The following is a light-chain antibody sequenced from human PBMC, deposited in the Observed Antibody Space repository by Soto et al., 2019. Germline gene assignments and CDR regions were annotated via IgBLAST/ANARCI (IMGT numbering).Light chain of an antibody. V-gene: IGKV3D-15*01. CDR2: GAS. J-gene: IGKJ4*01. CDR1: ESVSSN. Sequence: ERGVTQASATRCVSPGERVTLSCMASESVSSNLAWYQQKPGQAPRLLMYGASTRATGVPARFSGSGSGTDITITNSSRVREDFTVYYCQPLYNLLLAFGGGRRVDIK. CDR3: QPLYNLLLA.